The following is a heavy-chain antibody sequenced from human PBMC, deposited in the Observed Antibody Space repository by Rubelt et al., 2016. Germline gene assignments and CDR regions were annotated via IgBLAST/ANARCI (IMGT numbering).Heavy chain of an antibody. V-gene: IGHV4-59*01. Sequence: QVQLKESGPGLLKPSENLSLTCFVSRGAISSYYWSWIRQSPVKGLEWIGEINHSGAKGGGTTNSNPSLKSRVTISVDTSRNQLSLRLSSVTVADSAGYYCARESTTTGTNGPFDYWGQGTLVTVSS. D-gene: IGHD5/OR15-5a*01. CDR3: ARESTTTGTNGPFDY. J-gene: IGHJ4*02. CDR2: INHSGAKGGGTT. CDR1: RGAISSYY.